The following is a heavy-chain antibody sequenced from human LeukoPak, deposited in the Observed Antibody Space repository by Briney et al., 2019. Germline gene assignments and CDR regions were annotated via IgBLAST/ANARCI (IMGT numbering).Heavy chain of an antibody. CDR3: ARDRGIAAASGWFDP. CDR2: IYHSGST. V-gene: IGHV4-30-2*01. D-gene: IGHD6-13*01. Sequence: PSETLSLTCTVSGGSISSGGYYWSWIRQPPGKGLEWIGYIYHSGSTYYNPSLKSRVTISVDRSKNQFSLKLSSVTAADTAVYYCARDRGIAAASGWFDPWGQGTLVTVSS. CDR1: GGSISSGGYY. J-gene: IGHJ5*02.